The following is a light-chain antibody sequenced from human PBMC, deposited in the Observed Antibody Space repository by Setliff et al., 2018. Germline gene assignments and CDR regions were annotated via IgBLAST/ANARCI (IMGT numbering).Light chain of an antibody. J-gene: IGLJ1*01. Sequence: QSALTQPPSASGPPGQSVTISCTGTSSDVGGYKYVSWYQQHPGKAPKLMIYEVNKRPSGVPDRFSGSKSGNTASLTVSGLQAEDEADYYCSSNAGSNNFDVFGTGTRSPS. V-gene: IGLV2-8*01. CDR2: EVN. CDR3: SSNAGSNNFDV. CDR1: SSDVGGYKY.